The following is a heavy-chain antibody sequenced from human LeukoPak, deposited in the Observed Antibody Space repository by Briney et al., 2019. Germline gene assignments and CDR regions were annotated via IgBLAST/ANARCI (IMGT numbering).Heavy chain of an antibody. CDR3: ASRGVVATINHVNWFDP. V-gene: IGHV4-59*12. D-gene: IGHD5-12*01. J-gene: IGHJ5*02. Sequence: PSETLSLTCTVSGCSISSYYWSWIRQPPGKGLEWIGYIYYSGSTNYNPSLKSGVTISVDTSKNQFSLKLRSVTAADTAVYYCASRGVVATINHVNWFDPWGQGTLVTVSS. CDR2: IYYSGST. CDR1: GCSISSYY.